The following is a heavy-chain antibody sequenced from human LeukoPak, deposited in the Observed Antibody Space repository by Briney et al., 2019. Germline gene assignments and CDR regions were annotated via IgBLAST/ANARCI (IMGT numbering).Heavy chain of an antibody. V-gene: IGHV4-38-2*02. CDR3: ARAGFIAVAGRTYYFDY. D-gene: IGHD6-19*01. Sequence: KPSETLSLTCTVSGYSISSGYYWGWIRQPPGKGREWIGSIYHIGSTYYNPSLKSRVTISVDTSKNQFSLKLSSVTAADTAVYYCARAGFIAVAGRTYYFDYWGQGTLVTVSS. CDR2: IYHIGST. J-gene: IGHJ4*02. CDR1: GYSISSGYY.